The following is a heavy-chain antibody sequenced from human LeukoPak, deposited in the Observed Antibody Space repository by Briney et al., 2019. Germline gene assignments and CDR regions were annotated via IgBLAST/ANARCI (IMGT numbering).Heavy chain of an antibody. CDR3: TRDEGVTVITYRFDY. J-gene: IGHJ4*02. CDR2: IKGDGSDK. V-gene: IGHV3-7*01. D-gene: IGHD6-19*01. Sequence: GGSLRLSCAASGFTFSDYMMSWVRQPPGKGLEWLGNIKGDGSDKYYVDSVKGRFTISRDNVKNSLYLEMNSLRAEDTAVYYCTRDEGVTVITYRFDYWGQGTLVIVSS. CDR1: GFTFSDYM.